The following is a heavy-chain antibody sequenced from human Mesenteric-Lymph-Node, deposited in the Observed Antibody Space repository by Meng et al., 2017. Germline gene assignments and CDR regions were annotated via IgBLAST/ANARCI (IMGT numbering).Heavy chain of an antibody. CDR3: ARELDDIVVVVAANGMDV. CDR2: ISSSGSTI. D-gene: IGHD2-15*01. Sequence: GESLKISCAASGFTFSDYYMSWIRQAPGKGLEWVSYISSSGSTIYYADSVKGRFTISRDNAKNSLYLQMNSLRAEDTAVYYCARELDDIVVVVAANGMDVWGQGTTVTVSS. CDR1: GFTFSDYY. J-gene: IGHJ6*02. V-gene: IGHV3-11*04.